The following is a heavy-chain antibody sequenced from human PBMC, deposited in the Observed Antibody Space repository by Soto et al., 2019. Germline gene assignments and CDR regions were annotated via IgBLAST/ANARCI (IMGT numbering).Heavy chain of an antibody. J-gene: IGHJ5*02. Sequence: SETLSLTCTVSGGSISSGGYYWSWIRQHPGKGLGWIGYIYYSGTTYYNPSLKSRVTISVDTSKNQFSLKLSSVSAADTALYYCARCSLVVVPAPGFDPWGRGTLVTVSS. CDR1: GGSISSGGYY. CDR3: ARCSLVVVPAPGFDP. CDR2: IYYSGTT. V-gene: IGHV4-31*03. D-gene: IGHD2-2*01.